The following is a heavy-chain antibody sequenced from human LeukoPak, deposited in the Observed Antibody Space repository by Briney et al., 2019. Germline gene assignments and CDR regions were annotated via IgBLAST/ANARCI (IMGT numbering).Heavy chain of an antibody. CDR1: GYTFTGYY. D-gene: IGHD1-26*01. Sequence: ASVKVSCKASGYTFTGYYMYWGRQAPGQGLEWVGLINPNSGGTNYAQKLQGRVTMTRDTSISTAYMLMSRLRSDDTAVYYCARIKSSNKDPTSGNYFLYWGQGTLVTVSS. CDR3: ARIKSSNKDPTSGNYFLY. J-gene: IGHJ4*02. CDR2: INPNSGGT. V-gene: IGHV1-2*02.